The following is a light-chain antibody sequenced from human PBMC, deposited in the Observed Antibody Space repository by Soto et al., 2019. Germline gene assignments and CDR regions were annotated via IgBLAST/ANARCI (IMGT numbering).Light chain of an antibody. J-gene: IGLJ2*01. CDR2: EAN. CDR3: CSYAGITTVV. CDR1: SSNIGSFNL. V-gene: IGLV2-23*01. Sequence: QSAQTQPASVSASPGQSITISCTGSSSNIGSFNLVSWYQQHPGRAPKLIIYEANKRPSGISSRFSGSKSGNTATLTISGLQAEDEAHYYCCSYAGITTVVFGGGTKLTVL.